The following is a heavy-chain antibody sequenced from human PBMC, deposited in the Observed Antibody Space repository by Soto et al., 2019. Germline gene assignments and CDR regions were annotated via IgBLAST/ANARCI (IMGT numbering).Heavy chain of an antibody. CDR1: GGSISSGGYY. Sequence: SETLSLTCTVSGGSISSGGYYWSWIRQHPGKGLEWIGYIYYSGSTYYNPSLKSRVTISVDTSKNQFSLKLSSVTAADTAVYYCARGRLYYGSRSYYPVDYWGQGTLVTVSS. D-gene: IGHD3-10*01. CDR2: IYYSGST. CDR3: ARGRLYYGSRSYYPVDY. V-gene: IGHV4-31*03. J-gene: IGHJ4*02.